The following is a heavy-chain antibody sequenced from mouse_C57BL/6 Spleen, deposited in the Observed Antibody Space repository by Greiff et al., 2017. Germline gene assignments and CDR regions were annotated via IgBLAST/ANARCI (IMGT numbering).Heavy chain of an antibody. CDR1: GYTFTSYT. CDR3: ARYYDYDGAMDY. J-gene: IGHJ4*01. D-gene: IGHD2-4*01. CDR2: INPSSGYT. V-gene: IGHV1-4*01. Sequence: VQVVESGAELARPGASVKMSCKASGYTFTSYTMHWVKQRPGQGLEWIGYINPSSGYTKYNQKFKDKATLTADKSSSTAYMQLSSLTSEDSAVYYCARYYDYDGAMDYWGQGTSVTVSS.